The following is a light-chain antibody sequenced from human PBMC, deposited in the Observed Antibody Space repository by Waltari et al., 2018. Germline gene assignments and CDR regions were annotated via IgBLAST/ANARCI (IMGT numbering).Light chain of an antibody. CDR2: DVS. CDR1: SRAVGGYNY. CDR3: SSYISSDTLEL. Sequence: HSALTQPASVSGSPGQSITIPCTGTSRAVGGYNYVSWYHQHPGKAPKLMIYDVSNRPSGVSNRFSGSKSGNTASLTISGLQAEDEADYYCSSYISSDTLELFGGGTSLTVL. J-gene: IGLJ2*01. V-gene: IGLV2-14*03.